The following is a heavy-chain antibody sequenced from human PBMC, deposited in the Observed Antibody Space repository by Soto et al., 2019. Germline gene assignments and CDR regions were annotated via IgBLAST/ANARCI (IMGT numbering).Heavy chain of an antibody. CDR2: IIPIFGTA. D-gene: IGHD4-17*01. V-gene: IGHV1-69*06. CDR1: GGTFSSYA. CDR3: ARDAAQGYGGNTYHYYGMDV. Sequence: SVKVSCKASGGTFSSYAISWVRQPPGQGLEWMGGIIPIFGTANYAQKFHGRVTITAAKSTSTASMELSSLRSEDTAVYYCARDAAQGYGGNTYHYYGMDVWGQGTTVTVSS. J-gene: IGHJ6*02.